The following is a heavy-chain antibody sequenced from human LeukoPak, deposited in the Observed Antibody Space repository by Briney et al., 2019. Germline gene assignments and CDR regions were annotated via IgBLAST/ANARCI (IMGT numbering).Heavy chain of an antibody. D-gene: IGHD5-18*01. Sequence: GGSLRLSCAASGLTFSSSWMTWVRQTPGKGLEWVANIKQDGSEKYYVDSVKGRFTISRDNAKNSVYLQMNSLRAEDTALYYCARIGGYCYGPGYWGQGTLVTVSS. CDR3: ARIGGYCYGPGY. CDR2: IKQDGSEK. V-gene: IGHV3-7*05. CDR1: GLTFSSSW. J-gene: IGHJ4*02.